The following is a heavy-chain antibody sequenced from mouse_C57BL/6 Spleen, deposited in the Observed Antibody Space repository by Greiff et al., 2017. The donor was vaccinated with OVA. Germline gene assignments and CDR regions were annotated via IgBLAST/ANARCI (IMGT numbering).Heavy chain of an antibody. Sequence: QVQLQQPGTELVKPGASVKLSCKASGYTFTSYWMHWVKQRPGQGLEWIGNINPSNGGTNSNEKLKSKATLTVDKSSSTAYMQLSSLTSEDSAVYYCARPSMVTTPLAYWGQGTLVTVSA. D-gene: IGHD2-9*01. CDR2: INPSNGGT. CDR3: ARPSMVTTPLAY. J-gene: IGHJ3*01. CDR1: GYTFTSYW. V-gene: IGHV1-53*01.